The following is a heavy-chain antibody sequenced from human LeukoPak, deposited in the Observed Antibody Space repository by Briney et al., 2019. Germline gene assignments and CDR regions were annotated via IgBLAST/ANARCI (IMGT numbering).Heavy chain of an antibody. CDR2: ISAYNGNT. Sequence: ASVKVSCKASGYTFTSYGISWVRQAPGQGLEWMGWISAYNGNTNYAQKLQGRVTMTTDTSTSTAYMELSSLRSEDTAVYYCATLAGLGDWFDPWGQGTLVTVSS. V-gene: IGHV1-18*01. J-gene: IGHJ5*02. CDR1: GYTFTSYG. CDR3: ATLAGLGDWFDP.